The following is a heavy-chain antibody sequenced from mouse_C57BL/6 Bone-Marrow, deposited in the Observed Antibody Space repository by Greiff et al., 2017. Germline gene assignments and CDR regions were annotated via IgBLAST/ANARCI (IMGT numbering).Heavy chain of an antibody. D-gene: IGHD4-1*01. J-gene: IGHJ2*01. CDR3: ARLGRYFAY. CDR1: GYSITSGYY. CDR2: ISYDGSN. Sequence: VQLKESGPGLVKPSQSLSLTCSVTGYSITSGYYWNWIRQFPGNKLEWMGYISYDGSNNYNPSLKNRISITRDTSKNQFFLKLNSVTTEDTAKYYCARLGRYFAYWGQGTTLTVSS. V-gene: IGHV3-6*01.